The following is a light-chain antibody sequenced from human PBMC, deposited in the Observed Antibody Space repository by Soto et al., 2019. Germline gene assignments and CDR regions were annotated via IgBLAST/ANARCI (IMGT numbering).Light chain of an antibody. CDR1: QSVSSGF. Sequence: EIVLTQSPGTLSLSPGERATLSCRASQSVSSGFLAWYQQKPGQAPRLLIYGAYSMATGIPDRFSGRGSGTDFTRTISRLEPEDCAVYYCQQYGRSPWTFGQGTKGEVK. CDR2: GAY. J-gene: IGKJ1*01. CDR3: QQYGRSPWT. V-gene: IGKV3-20*01.